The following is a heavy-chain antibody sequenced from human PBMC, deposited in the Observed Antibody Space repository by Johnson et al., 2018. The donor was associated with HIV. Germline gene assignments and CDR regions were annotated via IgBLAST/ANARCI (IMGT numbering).Heavy chain of an antibody. Sequence: QMLLVESGGGLVQPGGSLRLSCAASGFTFSRYDMHWVRQAPGKGLEWGAIISYDGSNKYYADSVRGRFTISRDNTKNTLYLQMNSLRADDTAVYYCARSRYDSSGYGIWGQGTMVTVSS. J-gene: IGHJ3*02. D-gene: IGHD3-22*01. CDR1: GFTFSRYD. CDR2: ISYDGSNK. V-gene: IGHV3-30-3*01. CDR3: ARSRYDSSGYGI.